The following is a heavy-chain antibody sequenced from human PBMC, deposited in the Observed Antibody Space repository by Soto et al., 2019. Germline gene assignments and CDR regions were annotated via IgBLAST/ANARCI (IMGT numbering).Heavy chain of an antibody. D-gene: IGHD2-8*01. CDR3: ARAPRRYSTSLSCLGLYGLDV. V-gene: IGHV3-30-3*01. J-gene: IGHJ6*02. Sequence: QVQLVESGGGVVQPGRSLRLSCAASGFTFSDYAMHWVRHVPGQGLEWVAVISFDGNIKYDADSVKGRFTISRDNSKNTLFLQMDSLKGEDTAVYSCARAPRRYSTSLSCLGLYGLDVWGQGTAVTVSS. CDR2: ISFDGNIK. CDR1: GFTFSDYA.